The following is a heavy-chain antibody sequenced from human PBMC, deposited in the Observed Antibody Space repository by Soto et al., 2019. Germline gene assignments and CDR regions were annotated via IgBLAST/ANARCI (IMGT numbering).Heavy chain of an antibody. CDR2: IYWDDDK. Sequence: QITLNESGPTVVRPTETLTLTCRFSGFSLTTSGVGVGWIRQSPGKAAEWLALIYWDDDKRYSASLKSRLTITKDTSKNQVVLTVSDLDPTDTATYYCAHRVLCTVFGLVTTTAIYFDFWGQGTPVAVSS. J-gene: IGHJ4*02. V-gene: IGHV2-5*02. D-gene: IGHD3-3*01. CDR3: AHRVLCTVFGLVTTTAIYFDF. CDR1: GFSLTTSGVG.